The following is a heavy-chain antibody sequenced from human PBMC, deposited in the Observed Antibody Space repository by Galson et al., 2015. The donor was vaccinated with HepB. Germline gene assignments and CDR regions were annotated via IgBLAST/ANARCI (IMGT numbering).Heavy chain of an antibody. Sequence: SLRLSCAASGFTFSYYRMNWVRQAPGKGLEWVAHIYTSGDTIYYADSVKGRFTISRDNSKKSLFLQMNRLRADDTAIYYCAREAKPTGTYGDSWGQGTLVTVSS. CDR2: IYTSGDTI. CDR3: AREAKPTGTYGDS. D-gene: IGHD1-7*01. V-gene: IGHV3-48*03. CDR1: GFTFSYYR. J-gene: IGHJ4*02.